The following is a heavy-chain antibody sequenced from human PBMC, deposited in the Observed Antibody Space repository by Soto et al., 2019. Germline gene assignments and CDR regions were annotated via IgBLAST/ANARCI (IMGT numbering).Heavy chain of an antibody. D-gene: IGHD5-12*01. J-gene: IGHJ4*02. CDR3: ARGGGYDSFDY. CDR1: GGSISSHY. Sequence: QVQLQESGPGLVKPSETLSLTCTVSGGSISSHYWSWVRQAPGKGLEWIGCIYYRGKTFYNPSLKSRGTISVDTSNNQFSLKLDSVTTADTAVYYCARGGGYDSFDYWGQGVLVTVSS. CDR2: IYYRGKT. V-gene: IGHV4-59*11.